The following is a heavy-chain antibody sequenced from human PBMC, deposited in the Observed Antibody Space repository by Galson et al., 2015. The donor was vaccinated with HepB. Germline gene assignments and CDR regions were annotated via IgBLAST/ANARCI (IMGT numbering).Heavy chain of an antibody. CDR3: ARDRSERSGSCPTDAFDI. J-gene: IGHJ3*02. D-gene: IGHD1-26*01. CDR1: GFTFSSYA. Sequence: SLRLSCAASGFTFSSYAMHWVRQAPGKGLEWVAVISFDGSSRFYAESVKGRFSVSRDNFMNTLYLQMNSLRGEDTAVYYCARDRSERSGSCPTDAFDIWGQGTMVTVSS. V-gene: IGHV3-30-3*01. CDR2: ISFDGSSR.